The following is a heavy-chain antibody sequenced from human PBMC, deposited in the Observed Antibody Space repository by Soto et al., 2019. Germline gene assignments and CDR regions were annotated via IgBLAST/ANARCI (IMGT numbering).Heavy chain of an antibody. D-gene: IGHD3-3*01. J-gene: IGHJ6*02. CDR1: GFTFSSYA. CDR2: ISYDGSNK. CDR3: ASETYYDFCSGPYYGMDV. Sequence: QVQLVESGGGVVQPGRSLRLSCAASGFTFSSYAMHWVRQAPGKGLEWVAVISYDGSNKYYADSVKGRFTISRDNSKNTLYLQMNSLRAEDTAVYYCASETYYDFCSGPYYGMDVSGPGTTVTVSS. V-gene: IGHV3-30-3*01.